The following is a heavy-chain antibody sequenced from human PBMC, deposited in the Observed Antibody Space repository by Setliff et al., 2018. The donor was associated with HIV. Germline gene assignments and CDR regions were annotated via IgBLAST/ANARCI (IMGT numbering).Heavy chain of an antibody. J-gene: IGHJ4*02. CDR1: GLNFNAYA. Sequence: GGSLRLSCAASGLNFNAYAMIWVRQAPGKGLEWVSAISATGDSTYYADSVKGRFTISRDHSTTTVFLQMNSLRVEDSATYYCVKSSWNGFPSRFDSWGQGTLVTV. V-gene: IGHV3-23*01. D-gene: IGHD3-3*01. CDR2: ISATGDST. CDR3: VKSSWNGFPSRFDS.